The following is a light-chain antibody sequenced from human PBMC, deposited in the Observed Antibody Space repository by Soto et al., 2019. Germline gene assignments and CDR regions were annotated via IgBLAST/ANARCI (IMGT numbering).Light chain of an antibody. CDR1: QSISTW. CDR3: QQYNTYPWT. Sequence: DVQMTQSPSTLSTSVGDRVTITCRASQSISTWLAWYQQKPGKATKLLIYEASSLESGVPSRFSRSGSGTEFTLTISSLQPYDFATYYCQQYNTYPWTVGQGTKVEIK. V-gene: IGKV1-5*03. J-gene: IGKJ1*01. CDR2: EAS.